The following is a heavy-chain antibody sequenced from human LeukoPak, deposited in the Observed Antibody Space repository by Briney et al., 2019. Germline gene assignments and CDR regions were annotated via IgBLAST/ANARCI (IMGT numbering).Heavy chain of an antibody. D-gene: IGHD1-1*01. Sequence: GRSLRLSCAASGFTFSDYSMNWVRQAPGKGLEWVSYISSGSSTIYYEDSVKGRFTISRDNAKNSLYLQMNSLRAEDTAVYYCARSATTGSFDYWGQGALVTVSS. CDR2: ISSGSSTI. V-gene: IGHV3-48*01. J-gene: IGHJ4*02. CDR3: ARSATTGSFDY. CDR1: GFTFSDYS.